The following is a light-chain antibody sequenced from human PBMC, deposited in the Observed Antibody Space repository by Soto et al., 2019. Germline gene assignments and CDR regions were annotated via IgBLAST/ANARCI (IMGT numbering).Light chain of an antibody. CDR2: KAS. J-gene: IGKJ1*01. CDR1: QTISSW. V-gene: IGKV1-5*03. CDR3: QHYNSYAEA. Sequence: DIQMTQSPSTLSGSVGDRVTITCRASQTISSWLAWSQQKPGKAPKLLIYKASTVKSGVPSRFSGSVSGTECPLTISRLKPDDFATVYCQHYNSYAEAFVQGTKVELK.